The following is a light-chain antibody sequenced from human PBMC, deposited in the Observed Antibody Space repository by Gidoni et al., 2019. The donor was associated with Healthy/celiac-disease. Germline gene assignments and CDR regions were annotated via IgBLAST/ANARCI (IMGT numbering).Light chain of an antibody. J-gene: IGKJ2*01. Sequence: EIVLTQSQATLSLSPGERATLSSRASQSVSSYLAWYKQKPGQAPRLLIYVASNRATGIPARFSGSGSGTDFTLTISSLEPEDLAVYYCQQRSNWPYTFXQXTKLEIE. CDR1: QSVSSY. V-gene: IGKV3-11*01. CDR2: VAS. CDR3: QQRSNWPYT.